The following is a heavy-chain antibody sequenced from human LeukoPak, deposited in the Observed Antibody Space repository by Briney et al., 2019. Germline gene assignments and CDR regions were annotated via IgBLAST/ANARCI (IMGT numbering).Heavy chain of an antibody. CDR2: INTNNGGT. V-gene: IGHV1-2*02. D-gene: IGHD4-23*01. CDR3: ARGGQILEVITATFDY. J-gene: IGHJ4*02. Sequence: ASVKVSCKASGYTFTGYYMRWVRQAPGQGPEWMGWINTNNGGTNYAQRFQGRVTMTRDTSISTAYMELSSLRSDDTAVYYCARGGQILEVITATFDYWGQGTLVTVSS. CDR1: GYTFTGYY.